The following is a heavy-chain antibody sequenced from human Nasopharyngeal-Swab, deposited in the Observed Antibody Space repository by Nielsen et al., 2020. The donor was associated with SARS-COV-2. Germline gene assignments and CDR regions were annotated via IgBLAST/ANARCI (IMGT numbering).Heavy chain of an antibody. V-gene: IGHV4-59*01. Sequence: IRQPPGKGLEWIGYINYRGSTNYNPSLKRRVTISVDTSKNQFSLKWSSVTAADTAVYYCARVGVLWSAGFYYYYMDVWGKGTTVTVSS. CDR3: ARVGVLWSAGFYYYYMDV. CDR2: INYRGST. J-gene: IGHJ6*03. D-gene: IGHD3-3*01.